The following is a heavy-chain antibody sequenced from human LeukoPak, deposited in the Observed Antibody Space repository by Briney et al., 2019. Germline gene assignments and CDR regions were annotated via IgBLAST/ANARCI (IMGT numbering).Heavy chain of an antibody. J-gene: IGHJ4*02. V-gene: IGHV4-30-2*01. CDR1: GGSISSGGYS. CDR2: IYHSGST. CDR3: AGGRTLNSSGYPFDY. D-gene: IGHD3-22*01. Sequence: SETLSLTCAVSGGSISSGGYSWSWIRQPPGKGLEWIGYIYHSGSTYYNPSLKSRVTIPVDRSKNQFSLKLSSVTAADTAVYYCAGGRTLNSSGYPFDYWGQGTLVTVSS.